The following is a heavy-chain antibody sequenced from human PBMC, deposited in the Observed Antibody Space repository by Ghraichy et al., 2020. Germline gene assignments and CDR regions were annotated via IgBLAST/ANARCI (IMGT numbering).Heavy chain of an antibody. V-gene: IGHV2-5*02. CDR2: IYWDDDR. CDR1: GFSLTTSGGG. J-gene: IGHJ4*02. CDR3: AHRRPIGYSLAIFDH. D-gene: IGHD5-12*01. Sequence: SGPTLVKPTETLTLTCDVSGFSLTTSGGGVGWIRQSPGKGLEWLALIYWDDDRRYNPHHEHRLTVTQDTFRNQVFLTMTNIDPVDTATYYCAHRRPIGYSLAIFDHWGQGTRVTVSP.